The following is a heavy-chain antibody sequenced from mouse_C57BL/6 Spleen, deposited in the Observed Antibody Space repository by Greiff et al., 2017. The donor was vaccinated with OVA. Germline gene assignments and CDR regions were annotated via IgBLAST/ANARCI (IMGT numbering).Heavy chain of an antibody. D-gene: IGHD4-1*01. Sequence: QVQLQQPGAELVRPGSSVKLSCKASGYTFTSYWMHWVKQRPIQGLEWIGNIDPSDSETHYNQKFKDKAPLTVDKSSSTAYMQLNRLTSEDSAVYYFAIEETGTGSNYFDCWGQGTTLTVSS. V-gene: IGHV1-52*01. J-gene: IGHJ2*01. CDR2: IDPSDSET. CDR1: GYTFTSYW. CDR3: AIEETGTGSNYFDC.